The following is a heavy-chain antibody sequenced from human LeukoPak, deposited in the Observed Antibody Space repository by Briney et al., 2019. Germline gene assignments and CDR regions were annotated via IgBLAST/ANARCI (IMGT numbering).Heavy chain of an antibody. Sequence: ASVKVSCKASGYTFTCYYMHWVRQAPGQGLEWMGWINPNSGGTNYAQKFQGWVTMTRDTSISTAYMELSRLRSDDTAVYYCARDVRYVAAAGSGMDVWGQGTTVTVSS. J-gene: IGHJ6*02. CDR1: GYTFTCYY. D-gene: IGHD6-13*01. CDR2: INPNSGGT. CDR3: ARDVRYVAAAGSGMDV. V-gene: IGHV1-2*04.